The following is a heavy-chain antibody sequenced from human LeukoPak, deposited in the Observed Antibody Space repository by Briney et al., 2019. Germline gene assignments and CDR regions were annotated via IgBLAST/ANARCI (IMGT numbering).Heavy chain of an antibody. Sequence: GGTLRLSCAASGFTFSTYGMSWVRQAPGKGLEWVSVISGSGGSTHYADSVKGRFTISRDNSKNTLYLQMNSLRAEDTAVYYCAKADSAYRYGDTYFFDYWGQGTLVTVSS. CDR2: ISGSGGST. V-gene: IGHV3-23*01. CDR1: GFTFSTYG. D-gene: IGHD3-16*02. CDR3: AKADSAYRYGDTYFFDY. J-gene: IGHJ4*02.